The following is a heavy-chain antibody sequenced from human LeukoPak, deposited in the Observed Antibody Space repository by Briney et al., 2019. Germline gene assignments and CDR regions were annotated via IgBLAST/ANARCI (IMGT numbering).Heavy chain of an antibody. V-gene: IGHV4-34*01. Sequence: SETLSLTCAVYGGSFSGYYWSWIRQPPGKGLEWIGEINHSGSTNYNPSLKSRVTISVDTSKNQFSLKLSSVTAADTAVYYCARDYYDSSGYYYAWGQGTLVTASS. CDR1: GGSFSGYY. D-gene: IGHD3-22*01. CDR3: ARDYYDSSGYYYA. J-gene: IGHJ5*02. CDR2: INHSGST.